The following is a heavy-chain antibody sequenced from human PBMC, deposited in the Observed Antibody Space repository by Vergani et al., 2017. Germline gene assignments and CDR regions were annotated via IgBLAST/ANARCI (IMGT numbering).Heavy chain of an antibody. J-gene: IGHJ3*01. CDR2: VNPEGTNT. CDR3: VRDVRVSRT. CDR1: GFTFSRLW. V-gene: IGHV3-74*01. Sequence: EVQLLESGGGLVQPGGSLRLSCAASGFTFSRLWMHWVRQAPGKGLVWVSRVNPEGTNTPYADSVKGRFTISRDNAKNMMYLQLNSLRDEDTAVYYCVRDVRVSRTWGQGTLVAVSS.